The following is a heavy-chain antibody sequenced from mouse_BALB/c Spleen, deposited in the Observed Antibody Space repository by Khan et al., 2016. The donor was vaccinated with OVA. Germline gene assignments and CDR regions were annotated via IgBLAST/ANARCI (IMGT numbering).Heavy chain of an antibody. Sequence: VQLKESGPGLVKPSQSLSLTCTVTGYSITSDYAWNWIRQFPGNKLEWMGYISSSGSTNYNPALKSRISITRDTSTNPFFLQLNSVTTEDTATYYCARDGSRYNCAIDYWGQGTSVTVSS. J-gene: IGHJ4*01. D-gene: IGHD2-3*01. CDR1: GYSITSDYA. CDR2: ISSSGST. CDR3: ARDGSRYNCAIDY. V-gene: IGHV3-2*02.